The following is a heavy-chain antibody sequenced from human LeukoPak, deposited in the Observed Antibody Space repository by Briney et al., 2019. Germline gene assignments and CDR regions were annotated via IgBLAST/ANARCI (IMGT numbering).Heavy chain of an antibody. CDR2: ISGSGGST. V-gene: IGHV3-23*01. J-gene: IGHJ5*02. CDR3: SRDICGSDCAGRFDP. D-gene: IGHD2-21*02. CDR1: RFTFSSYA. Sequence: PGGSLSLSCAASRFTFSSYAMSWVRQAPGKGLEWVSGISGSGGSTYNADSVEDGSTIYRHNPQHSVSLQINRLTADHTAGYYCSRDICGSDCAGRFDPWGQGTLVTVSS.